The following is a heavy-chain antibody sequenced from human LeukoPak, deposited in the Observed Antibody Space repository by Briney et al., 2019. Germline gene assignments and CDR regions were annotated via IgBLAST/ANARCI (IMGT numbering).Heavy chain of an antibody. CDR2: ISASSGNA. Sequence: GASVKVSCKASGYTFTSYGISWVRQAPGQGLEWMGWISASSGNANYAQKFQGRVTMTTDTSTSTAYMELRSLRSDDTAVYYCARDSRLYAFDIWGQGTMVTVSS. J-gene: IGHJ3*02. CDR1: GYTFTSYG. V-gene: IGHV1-18*01. CDR3: ARDSRLYAFDI. D-gene: IGHD2/OR15-2a*01.